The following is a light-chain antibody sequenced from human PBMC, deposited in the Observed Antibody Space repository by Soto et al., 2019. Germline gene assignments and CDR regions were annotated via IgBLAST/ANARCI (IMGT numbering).Light chain of an antibody. Sequence: IQLTQSPSSLSASVVDRVTITCLASQGIDNYLAWYQQKPGTAPKLLIYAASTLQSGVPSRFSGRGSGTDFTLTISSLQPEDFATYYCQQSYSTPRGAFGQGTRLEIK. CDR1: QGIDNY. J-gene: IGKJ5*01. CDR2: AAS. CDR3: QQSYSTPRGA. V-gene: IGKV1-39*01.